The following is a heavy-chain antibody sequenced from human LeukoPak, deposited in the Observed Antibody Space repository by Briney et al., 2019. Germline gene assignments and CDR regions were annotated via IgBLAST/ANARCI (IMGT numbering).Heavy chain of an antibody. J-gene: IGHJ6*02. D-gene: IGHD3-22*01. V-gene: IGHV4-34*01. CDR1: GFTFSSYA. Sequence: GSLRLSCAASGFTFSSYAMSWVRQAPGKGLEWIGEINDYTGNTNYNPSLNSRVSISLEKSKNQFSLELRSVTAADTAVYYWARGRIAKIVVVHSFHYGMDVWGQGTTVTVSS. CDR3: ARGRIAKIVVVHSFHYGMDV. CDR2: INDYTGNT.